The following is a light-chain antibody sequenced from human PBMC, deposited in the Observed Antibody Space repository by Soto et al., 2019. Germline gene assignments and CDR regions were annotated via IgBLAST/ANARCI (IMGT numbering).Light chain of an antibody. CDR1: QSVSSSY. Sequence: KRNPGALCMSPEQRGTRFSRASQSVSSSYLAWYQQKPGQAPRLLIYGASNRATGIPDRISGSGSGTDLTITISRLQPEQHSVYYCQPYASSPWTFGVGTRWIS. J-gene: IGKJ1*01. CDR3: QPYASSPWT. CDR2: GAS. V-gene: IGKV3-20*01.